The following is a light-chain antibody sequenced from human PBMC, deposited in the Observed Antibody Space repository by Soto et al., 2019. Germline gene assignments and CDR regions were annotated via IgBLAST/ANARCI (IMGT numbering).Light chain of an antibody. CDR1: QDIDKF. V-gene: IGKV1-33*01. CDR3: QHYNSYSEA. CDR2: DAS. J-gene: IGKJ1*01. Sequence: DIQMTQSPSSLSASVGDRVTITCQASQDIDKFLNWYQQKPGKPPKLLIDDASNLATGVPSRFSGRGSGTDFTFTISSLQPEDVATYYCQHYNSYSEAFGQGTKVELK.